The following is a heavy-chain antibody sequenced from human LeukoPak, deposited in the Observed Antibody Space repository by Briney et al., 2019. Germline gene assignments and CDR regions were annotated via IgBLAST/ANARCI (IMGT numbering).Heavy chain of an antibody. J-gene: IGHJ4*02. V-gene: IGHV3-74*01. D-gene: IGHD6-6*01. Sequence: PGGSLRLSCAASGFTFSSNWMHWVRQAPGKGLVCVSRSNEDGSTTNYADSVKGRFTISRDNAKNSLYLQMDSLRAEDTAVFFCARNDYASSSGYDFWGQGTLVTVSS. CDR3: ARNDYASSSGYDF. CDR2: SNEDGSTT. CDR1: GFTFSSNW.